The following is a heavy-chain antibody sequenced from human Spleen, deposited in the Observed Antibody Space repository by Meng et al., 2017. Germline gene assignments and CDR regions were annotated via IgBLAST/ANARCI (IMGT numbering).Heavy chain of an antibody. Sequence: GESLKISCAASGFTFSNYEMIWVRQAPGKGLEWVSYITSRGTITYYADSVKGRFTISRDNAKNSLYLQMNGLRAEDTALYYCARDSFAWDYWGQGTLVTVSS. CDR1: GFTFSNYE. D-gene: IGHD2/OR15-2a*01. CDR3: ARDSFAWDY. CDR2: ITSRGTIT. J-gene: IGHJ4*02. V-gene: IGHV3-48*03.